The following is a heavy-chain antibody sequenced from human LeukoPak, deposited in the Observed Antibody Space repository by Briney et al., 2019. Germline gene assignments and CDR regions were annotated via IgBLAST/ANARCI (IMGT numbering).Heavy chain of an antibody. V-gene: IGHV3-15*01. J-gene: IGHJ4*02. CDR1: GFLLINTC. Sequence: GGSLILSCAASGFLLINTCMTWVRQAPGKGLEWVGRIKSKTDGGTTDYAAPVKGGFTISRDDSTNTLYLQMNSLKTEDTAVYYCTTIEDYYDSSGYFFDYWGQGTLVTVSS. CDR3: TTIEDYYDSSGYFFDY. D-gene: IGHD3-22*01. CDR2: IKSKTDGGTT.